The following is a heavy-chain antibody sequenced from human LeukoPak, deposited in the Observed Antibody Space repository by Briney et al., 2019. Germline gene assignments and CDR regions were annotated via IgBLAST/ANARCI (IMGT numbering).Heavy chain of an antibody. Sequence: GESLKISCKGSGYSFTRFWIAWVRQIPGKGLEWMGIIYPGDSDTRFSPSFQGQVTFSADRSINTAYLQWSSLKASDTAMYYCARPRIAAAADAFDIWGQGTMVTVSS. CDR1: GYSFTRFW. D-gene: IGHD6-13*01. CDR2: IYPGDSDT. J-gene: IGHJ3*02. V-gene: IGHV5-51*01. CDR3: ARPRIAAAADAFDI.